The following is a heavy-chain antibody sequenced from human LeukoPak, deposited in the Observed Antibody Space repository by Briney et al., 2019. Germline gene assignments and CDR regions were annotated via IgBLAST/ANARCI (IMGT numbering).Heavy chain of an antibody. D-gene: IGHD6-13*01. CDR2: INHSGST. CDR3: ARDRVAAAGTSDYFDY. CDR1: GGSFSGYC. V-gene: IGHV4-34*01. J-gene: IGHJ4*02. Sequence: KPSETLSLTCAVYGGSFSGYCWSWIRQPPGEGLEWIGEINHSGSTNYNPSLKSRVTISVDTSKNQFSLKLSSVTAADTAVYYCARDRVAAAGTSDYFDYWGQGTLVTVSS.